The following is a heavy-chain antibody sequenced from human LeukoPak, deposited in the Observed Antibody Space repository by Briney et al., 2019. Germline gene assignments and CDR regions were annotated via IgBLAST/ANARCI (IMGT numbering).Heavy chain of an antibody. V-gene: IGHV3-48*03. J-gene: IGHJ4*02. CDR3: AKEDSGGYGHFDY. CDR2: ISSSDSTI. CDR1: GFTFSSYE. Sequence: GGSLRLSCAASGFTFSSYEMNWVRQAPGKGLEWVSYISSSDSTIYYADSVKGRFTISRDNSKNTVYLRMNSLRPEDTAVYYCAKEDSGGYGHFDYWGQGTLVTVSS. D-gene: IGHD1-26*01.